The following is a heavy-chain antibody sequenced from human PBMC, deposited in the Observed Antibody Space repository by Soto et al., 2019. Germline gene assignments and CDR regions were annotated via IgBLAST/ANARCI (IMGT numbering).Heavy chain of an antibody. V-gene: IGHV3-11*01. J-gene: IGHJ4*02. CDR3: AISRDGYNKIFDY. D-gene: IGHD5-12*01. CDR1: GFTFSDYY. CDR2: ISSSGSTI. Sequence: VGSLRLSCAASGFTFSDYYMSWIRQAPGKGLEWVSYISSSGSTIYYADSVKGRFTISRDNAKNSLYLQMNSLRAEDTAVYYCAISRDGYNKIFDYWGQGTLVTVS.